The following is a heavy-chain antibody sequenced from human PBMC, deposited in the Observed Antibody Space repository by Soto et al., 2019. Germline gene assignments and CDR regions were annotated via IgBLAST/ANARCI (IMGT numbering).Heavy chain of an antibody. CDR1: GFTFSSYA. V-gene: IGHV3-23*01. CDR2: ISGSGGST. Sequence: EVQLLESGGGLVQPGGSLRLSCAASGFTFSSYAMSWVRQAPGKGLEWVSAISGSGGSTYYADSVKGRFTISRDNSKNTLYLQMNSLRAEDTAVYYCAKDPAYYYGSDPPPDYWGQGTLVTVSS. J-gene: IGHJ4*02. D-gene: IGHD3-10*01. CDR3: AKDPAYYYGSDPPPDY.